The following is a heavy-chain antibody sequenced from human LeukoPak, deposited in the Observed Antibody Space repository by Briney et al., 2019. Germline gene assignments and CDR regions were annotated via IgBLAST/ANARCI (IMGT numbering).Heavy chain of an antibody. CDR2: INPNSGGT. CDR1: GYTFTSYY. J-gene: IGHJ4*02. Sequence: ASVKVSCKASGYTFTSYYMHWVRQAPGQGLEWMGWINPNSGGTNYAQKFQGRVTMTRDTSISTAYMELSRLRSDDTAVYYCARDRDYYDSSGYYLAFDYWGQGTLVTVSS. CDR3: ARDRDYYDSSGYYLAFDY. V-gene: IGHV1-2*02. D-gene: IGHD3-22*01.